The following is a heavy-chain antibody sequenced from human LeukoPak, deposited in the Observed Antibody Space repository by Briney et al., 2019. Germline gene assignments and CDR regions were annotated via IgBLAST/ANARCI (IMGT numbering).Heavy chain of an antibody. CDR1: RGSFCGYY. V-gene: IGHV4-34*01. J-gene: IGHJ6*03. CDR2: INQSGST. D-gene: IGHD1-1*01. CDR3: ATNRPVQLERGYYMDV. Sequence: PSETLSLPSAVYRGSFCGYYRSWIRQPPRQGLGWSGEINQSGSTNYNPSIKSRVTISVDTSKNQFTLKLSSVTAADTAVYYCATNRPVQLERGYYMDVWGKGTTVTVSS.